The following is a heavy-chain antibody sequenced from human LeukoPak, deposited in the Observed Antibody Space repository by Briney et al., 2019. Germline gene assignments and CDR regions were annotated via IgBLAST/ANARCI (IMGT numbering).Heavy chain of an antibody. V-gene: IGHV1-2*06. Sequence: GASVKVSCKASGYTFTGYCMHWVRQAPGQGLEWMGRINPNSGGTNYAQKFQGRVTMTRDTSTSTAYMELSRLRSDDTAVYYCARDVRSSSSGLSDYWGQGTLVTVSS. CDR2: INPNSGGT. CDR3: ARDVRSSSSGLSDY. J-gene: IGHJ4*02. D-gene: IGHD6-6*01. CDR1: GYTFTGYC.